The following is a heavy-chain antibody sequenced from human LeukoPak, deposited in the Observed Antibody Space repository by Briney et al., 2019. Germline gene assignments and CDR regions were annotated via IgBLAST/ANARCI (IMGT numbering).Heavy chain of an antibody. CDR1: GFTFSRHW. Sequence: GGSLRLSCVASGFTFSRHWMSWVRQAPGKGPEWVANIKQNDGSDHYYVDSVKGRFTISRDNAKNSLYLQMNSLRAEDTAVYYCARGGLTAGFDYWGQGTLVTVSS. CDR3: ARGGLTAGFDY. CDR2: IKQNDGSDH. V-gene: IGHV3-7*01. J-gene: IGHJ4*02.